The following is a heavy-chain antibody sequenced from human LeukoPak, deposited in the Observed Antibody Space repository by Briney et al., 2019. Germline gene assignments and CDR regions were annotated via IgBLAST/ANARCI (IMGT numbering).Heavy chain of an antibody. V-gene: IGHV1-46*01. J-gene: IGHJ4*02. D-gene: IGHD3-10*01. CDR2: INPSGDST. CDR3: AVRETDY. CDR1: KYTFTTYY. Sequence: ASVKVSCKASKYTFTTYYMHWVRQAPGQGLEWMGMINPSGDSTSYPQKFQGRVTMTRDTSTSTVYMELSSLRSEDTAVYYCAVRETDYWGQGTLVTVSS.